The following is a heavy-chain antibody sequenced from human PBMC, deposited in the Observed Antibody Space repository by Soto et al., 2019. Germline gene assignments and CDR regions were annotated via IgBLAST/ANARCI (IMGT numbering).Heavy chain of an antibody. J-gene: IGHJ5*02. D-gene: IGHD3-22*01. CDR3: ARRGYDSSGYSVPRFDL. CDR1: GYSFTRDW. V-gene: IGHV5-10-1*01. Sequence: PGESLKISCKGSGYSFTRDWISWVRQMPGKGLEWMGRIDPSDSYTNYSPSFQGHVTISADKSISTAYLQWSSLKASDTAMYYCARRGYDSSGYSVPRFDLLAQGTLVTVSS. CDR2: IDPSDSYT.